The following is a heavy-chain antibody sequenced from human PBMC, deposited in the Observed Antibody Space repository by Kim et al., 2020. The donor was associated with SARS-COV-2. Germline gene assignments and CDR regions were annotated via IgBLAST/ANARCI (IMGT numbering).Heavy chain of an antibody. CDR3: AKVTYYYDSSEVN. Sequence: YVDSVKGRFTISRDNAKNSLYLQMNSLRAEDTAVYYCAKVTYYYDSSEVNWGQGTLVTVSS. D-gene: IGHD3-22*01. J-gene: IGHJ4*02. V-gene: IGHV3-7*03.